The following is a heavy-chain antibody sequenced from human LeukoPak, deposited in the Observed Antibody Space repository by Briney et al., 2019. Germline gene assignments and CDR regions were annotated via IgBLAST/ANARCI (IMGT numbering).Heavy chain of an antibody. V-gene: IGHV3-64*01. CDR3: ARGQWLVMDWFDP. CDR2: ISSNGGST. CDR1: GFTFSSYA. D-gene: IGHD6-19*01. J-gene: IGHJ5*02. Sequence: PGGSLRLSCAASGFTFSSYAMHWVRQAPGKGLECVSAISSNGGSTYYANSVKGRFTISRDNSKNTLYLQMGSLRAEDMAVYYCARGQWLVMDWFDPWGQGTLVTVSS.